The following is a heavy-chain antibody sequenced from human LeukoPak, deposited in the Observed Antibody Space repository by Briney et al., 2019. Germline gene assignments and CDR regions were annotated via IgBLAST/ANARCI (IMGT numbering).Heavy chain of an antibody. D-gene: IGHD3-3*01. CDR3: ARGRRLRFLEWLSYFDY. CDR2: INHSGST. J-gene: IGHJ4*02. Sequence: SETLSLTCAVYGGSFSGYYWSWIRQPPGKGLEWIGEINHSGSTNCNPSLKSRVTISVDTSKNQFSLKLSSVTAADTAVYYCARGRRLRFLEWLSYFDYWGQGTLVTVSS. V-gene: IGHV4-34*01. CDR1: GGSFSGYY.